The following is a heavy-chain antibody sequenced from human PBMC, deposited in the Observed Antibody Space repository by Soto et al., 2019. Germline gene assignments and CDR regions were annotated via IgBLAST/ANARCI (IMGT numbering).Heavy chain of an antibody. CDR2: INPDGNVG. CDR1: GFTFSTYW. D-gene: IGHD3-16*01. Sequence: EVQLLGSGGGLVQPGGSLRRSYVGSGFTFSTYWMNWVRQAPGKGLEWVANINPDGNVGTYVDSVRGRFTTSRENAKNSLSLQRNSSRANDTAVYFGAGLGGHDSTYWRQGIMVTDSS. CDR3: AGLGGHDSTY. V-gene: IGHV3-7*01. J-gene: IGHJ4*02.